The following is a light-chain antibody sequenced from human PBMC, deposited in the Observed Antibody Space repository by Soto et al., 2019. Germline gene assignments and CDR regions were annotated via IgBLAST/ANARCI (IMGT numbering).Light chain of an antibody. V-gene: IGKV1-5*03. CDR3: QQYGTYLWT. CDR1: QSISSW. J-gene: IGKJ1*01. CDR2: KAS. Sequence: DIQMTQSPSSLSASVGYRFTITCRASQSISSWLAWYQKKPGKAPKLLIYKASGLESGVPSRFSGSGSGTEFTLTISSLQPDDFATYYCQQYGTYLWTFGQGTKVDIK.